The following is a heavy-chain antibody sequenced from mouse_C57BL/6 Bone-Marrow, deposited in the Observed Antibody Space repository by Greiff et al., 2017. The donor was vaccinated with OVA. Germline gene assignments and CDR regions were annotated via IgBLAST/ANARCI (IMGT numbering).Heavy chain of an antibody. D-gene: IGHD1-1*01. V-gene: IGHV1-50*01. CDR3: ATITTVPCDY. CDR1: GYTFTSYW. J-gene: IGHJ2*01. CDR2: IAPSDSYT. Sequence: VQLQQPGAELVKPGASVKLSCKASGYTFTSYWLPWVKQRPGQGLEWIGEIAPSDSYTNYNQKFKGKATLTVDTSSSTAYMQLSSQTSEDSAVYYCATITTVPCDYWGQGTTLTVSS.